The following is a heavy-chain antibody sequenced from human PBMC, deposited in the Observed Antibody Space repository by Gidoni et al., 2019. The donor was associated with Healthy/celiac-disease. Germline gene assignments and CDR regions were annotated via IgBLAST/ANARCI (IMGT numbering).Heavy chain of an antibody. V-gene: IGHV5-51*01. CDR3: ARSPVGAMDY. CDR1: GYSFTSYW. J-gene: IGHJ4*02. CDR2: IYPGDSDT. Sequence: EVHLVLSGAEGNKPGESLKISGMRSGYSFTSYWTGWGRQMPGKGLEWEGFIYPGDSDTSYGPSFQGPVTISADKSISTAYLQWSSLKASDTAMYYCARSPVGAMDYWGQGTLVTVSS. D-gene: IGHD1-26*01.